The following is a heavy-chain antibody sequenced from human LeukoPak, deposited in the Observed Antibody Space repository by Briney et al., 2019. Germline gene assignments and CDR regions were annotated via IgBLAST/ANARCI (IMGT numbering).Heavy chain of an antibody. CDR3: ARRVRSADYRLDY. D-gene: IGHD4/OR15-4a*01. J-gene: IGHJ4*02. CDR2: INHREST. V-gene: IGHV4-34*01. CDR1: GGSFSIYD. Sequence: PSETLSLTCAVYGGSFSIYDWSWLRQSPGKGLEWIAEINHRESTNYNPSLKSRVTLSVDTSKNQFSLSLKSVTAADTAVYYCARRVRSADYRLDYWGQGILVTVSS.